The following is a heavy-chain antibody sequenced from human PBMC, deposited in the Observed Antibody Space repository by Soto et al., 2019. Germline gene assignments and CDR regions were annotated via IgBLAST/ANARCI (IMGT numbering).Heavy chain of an antibody. CDR1: GYSFTAYW. CDR2: IYPGDSDT. Sequence: PGESLKISCKGSGYSFTAYWIGWVRQMPGRGLEWMGIIYPGDSDTRYSPSFQGQVTISADKSISTAYLQWSSPKASDTAMYYCARTYYYDTSGPGSNVDIWGQGTMVTVSS. D-gene: IGHD3-22*01. CDR3: ARTYYYDTSGPGSNVDI. V-gene: IGHV5-51*01. J-gene: IGHJ3*02.